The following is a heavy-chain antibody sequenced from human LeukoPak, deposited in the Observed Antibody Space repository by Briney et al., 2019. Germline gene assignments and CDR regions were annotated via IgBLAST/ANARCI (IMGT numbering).Heavy chain of an antibody. CDR1: GFTFSSYA. J-gene: IGHJ4*02. CDR2: ISSNGGST. D-gene: IGHD1-26*01. V-gene: IGHV3-64D*06. Sequence: GGSLRLSCSASGFTFSSYAMHWVRQAPGKGLEYVSAISSNGGSTYYADSVKGRFTISRDNSKNTLYLQMSSLRAEDTAVYYCVKDLHEGATLGGVFDYWGQGTLVTVSS. CDR3: VKDLHEGATLGGVFDY.